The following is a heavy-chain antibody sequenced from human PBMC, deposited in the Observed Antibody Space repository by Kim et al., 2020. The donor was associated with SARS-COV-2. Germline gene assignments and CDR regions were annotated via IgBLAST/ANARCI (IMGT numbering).Heavy chain of an antibody. Sequence: SETLSLTCTVSGGSISSSSYYWVWIRQPPGKGREWIGSIYYSGSTYYNPSLKSRVTISVDTSKNQFSLKLSSVTAADTAVYYCARNIAAASVRYFDLWGRGTLVTVSS. V-gene: IGHV4-39*07. CDR3: ARNIAAASVRYFDL. J-gene: IGHJ2*01. CDR2: IYYSGST. D-gene: IGHD6-13*01. CDR1: GGSISSSSYY.